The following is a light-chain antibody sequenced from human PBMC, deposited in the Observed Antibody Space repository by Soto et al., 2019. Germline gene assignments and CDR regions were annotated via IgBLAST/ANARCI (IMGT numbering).Light chain of an antibody. CDR3: QQYDNVAFT. Sequence: DIQMTQSPSSLSASVGDRVTIICQASQDITNYLNWYQQKPGKAPKHLIYDSSNLETGVPSRFSGSGSGTHFSFTISSLQPEDIATYYCQQYDNVAFTFGQGTRLEMK. CDR1: QDITNY. CDR2: DSS. V-gene: IGKV1-33*01. J-gene: IGKJ5*01.